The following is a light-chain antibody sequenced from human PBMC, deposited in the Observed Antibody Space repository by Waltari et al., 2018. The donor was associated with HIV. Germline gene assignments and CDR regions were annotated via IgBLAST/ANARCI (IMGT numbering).Light chain of an antibody. CDR1: QSVSSY. V-gene: IGKV3-11*01. CDR3: QQRSNWPSIT. J-gene: IGKJ5*01. CDR2: YAS. Sequence: EIVLTQSPDTLSLSPGERATLSCRANQSVSSYLAWYHQKPGQAPRLLIYYASNRATGIPARCSGSGSGTDFTLTISSLEPEDFAVYYCQQRSNWPSITFGQGTRLEIK.